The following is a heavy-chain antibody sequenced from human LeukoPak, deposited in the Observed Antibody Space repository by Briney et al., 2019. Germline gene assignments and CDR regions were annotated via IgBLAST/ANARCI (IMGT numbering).Heavy chain of an antibody. D-gene: IGHD6-6*01. CDR1: GFTFSSYG. CDR2: IRYDGSNK. CDR3: AKDPEYSTPGPSDY. V-gene: IGHV3-30*02. Sequence: GGSLRLSCAASGFTFSSYGMHWVRQAPGKGLEWVAFIRYDGSNKYYADSVRGRFTISRDNSMYLQMNSLRAEDTAVYYCAKDPEYSTPGPSDYWGQGTLVTVSS. J-gene: IGHJ4*02.